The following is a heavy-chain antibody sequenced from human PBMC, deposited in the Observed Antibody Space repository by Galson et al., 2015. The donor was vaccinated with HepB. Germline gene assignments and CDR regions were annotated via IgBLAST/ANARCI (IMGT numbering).Heavy chain of an antibody. CDR3: ARGPDYGDYSAGY. CDR2: IIPIFGTA. D-gene: IGHD4-17*01. CDR1: GGTFSSYA. V-gene: IGHV1-69*06. Sequence: SVKVSCKASGGTFSSYAISWVRQAPGQGLEWMGGIIPIFGTANYAQKFQGRVTITADKSTSTAYMELSSLRSEDTAVYYCARGPDYGDYSAGYWGQGTLVTVSS. J-gene: IGHJ4*02.